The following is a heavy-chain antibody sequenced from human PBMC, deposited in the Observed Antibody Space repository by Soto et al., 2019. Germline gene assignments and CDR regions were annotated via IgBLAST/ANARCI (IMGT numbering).Heavy chain of an antibody. CDR2: IKGDGSDI. J-gene: IGHJ4*02. CDR3: STLGGPHLESRDY. Sequence: GESLKISCAASGFTFSSSRMHWVRQVPGKGPVWVSHIKGDGSDISYAESVKGRFTVSRDNAKDTLYLQMNNLRAEDTALYYCSTLGGPHLESRDYWGQGTLVT. CDR1: GFTFSSSR. V-gene: IGHV3-74*01. D-gene: IGHD1-1*01.